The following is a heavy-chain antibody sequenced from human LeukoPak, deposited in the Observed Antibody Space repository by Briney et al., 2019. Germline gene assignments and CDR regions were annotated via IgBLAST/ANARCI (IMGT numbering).Heavy chain of an antibody. CDR2: INPNSGGT. CDR3: ARVGVRGIPRGYFDY. J-gene: IGHJ4*02. CDR1: GYTFTGYY. Sequence: ASVKVSCKASGYTFTGYYMHWVRQAPGQGLEWMGWINPNSGGTNYAQKLQGRVTMTRDTSISTAYMELSRLRSDDTAVYYCARVGVRGIPRGYFDYWGQGTLVTVSS. V-gene: IGHV1-2*02. D-gene: IGHD3-10*01.